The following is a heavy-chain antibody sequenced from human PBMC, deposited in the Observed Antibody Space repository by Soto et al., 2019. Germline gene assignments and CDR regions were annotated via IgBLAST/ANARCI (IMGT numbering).Heavy chain of an antibody. CDR1: GFTFSSYS. V-gene: IGHV3-21*01. CDR2: ISSSSSYI. D-gene: IGHD2-2*01. J-gene: IGHJ5*02. Sequence: PGGSLRLSCAASGFTFSSYSMNWVRQAPGKGLEWVSSISSSSSYIYYADSVKGRFTISRDNAKNSLYLQMNSLRAEDTAVYYCARDPYPYQLLGWLDPCGQGTLVTVYS. CDR3: ARDPYPYQLLGWLDP.